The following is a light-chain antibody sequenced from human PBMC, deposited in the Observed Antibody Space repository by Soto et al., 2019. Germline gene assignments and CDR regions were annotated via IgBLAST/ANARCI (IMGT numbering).Light chain of an antibody. J-gene: IGLJ2*01. CDR1: SSNIGNNY. Sequence: QSVLTQPPSVSAAPGQKVTISCSGSSSNIGNNYVSWYQHLPGTAPKVLIYDNNKRPSGIPDRFSGSKSGTLATLGITGLQTGDEGDYYCGTWDTSLSAVVFGGGTQLTVL. CDR2: DNN. V-gene: IGLV1-51*01. CDR3: GTWDTSLSAVV.